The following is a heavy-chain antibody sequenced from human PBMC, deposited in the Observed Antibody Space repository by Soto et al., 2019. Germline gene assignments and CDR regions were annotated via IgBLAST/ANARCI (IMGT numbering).Heavy chain of an antibody. V-gene: IGHV3-30*18. CDR2: ISYDGSNK. Sequence: GGSLRLSCAASGFTFSSYGMHWVRQAPGKGLEWVAVISYDGSNKYYADSVKGRFTISRDNSKNTLYLQMNSLRAEDTAVYYCAKDQDIAAAPGHYWGQGTLVTAPQ. D-gene: IGHD6-13*01. CDR1: GFTFSSYG. J-gene: IGHJ4*02. CDR3: AKDQDIAAAPGHY.